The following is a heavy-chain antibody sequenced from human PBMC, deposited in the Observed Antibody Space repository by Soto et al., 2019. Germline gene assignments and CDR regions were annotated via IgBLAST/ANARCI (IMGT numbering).Heavy chain of an antibody. J-gene: IGHJ5*01. CDR2: ITPIVGTV. CDR1: GGAFKSFA. CDR3: ARGHCIGGSCYSVVWWFDS. V-gene: IGHV1-69*01. D-gene: IGHD2-15*01. Sequence: QVQLVQSGAEVKNPGSSLKVSCKASGGAFKSFAFSWVRQAPGQGLEWMGGITPIVGTVNYAQKFQGRLTITAAESASPAHMELSGLRSEDTAVYYCARGHCIGGSCYSVVWWFDSWGQGAPVTVSS.